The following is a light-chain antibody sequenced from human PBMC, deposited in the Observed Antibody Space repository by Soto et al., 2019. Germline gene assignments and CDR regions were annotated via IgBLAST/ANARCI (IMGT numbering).Light chain of an antibody. J-gene: IGLJ1*01. CDR3: SSYTTVFTYV. V-gene: IGLV2-14*01. CDR1: SSDVGLYDY. CDR2: EVS. Sequence: QAVVTQPASVSGSPGQSITVSCTGTSSDVGLYDYVSWFQQHPGKSPKLIIYEVSHRPSGVSSRFSGSKSGNTASLTISGLQTEDEVDYYCSSYTTVFTYVFGTGTKLTVL.